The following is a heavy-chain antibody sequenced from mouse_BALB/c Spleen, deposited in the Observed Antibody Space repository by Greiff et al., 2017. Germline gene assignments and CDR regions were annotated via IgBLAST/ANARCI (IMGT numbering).Heavy chain of an antibody. CDR3: ARVDDYYGYWFAY. Sequence: VQLQQSGPGLVAPSQSLSITCTVSGFSLTGYGVNWVRQPPGKGLEWLGMIWGDGSTDYNSALKSRLSISKDNSKSQVFLKMNSLQTDDTARYYCARVDDYYGYWFAYWGQGTLVTVSA. V-gene: IGHV2-6-7*01. J-gene: IGHJ3*01. CDR2: IWGDGST. CDR1: GFSLTGYG. D-gene: IGHD1-2*01.